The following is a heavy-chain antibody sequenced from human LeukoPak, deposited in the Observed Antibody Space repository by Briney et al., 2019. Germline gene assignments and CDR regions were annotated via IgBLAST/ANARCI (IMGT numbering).Heavy chain of an antibody. V-gene: IGHV4-59*01. CDR3: ARDRKVRGVRYFDY. D-gene: IGHD3-10*01. CDR2: IYYSGST. CDR1: GGSISSYY. J-gene: IGHJ4*02. Sequence: SETLSLTCTVSGGSISSYYWSWIRQPPGKGLEWIWYIYYSGSTNYNPSLKSRVTISVDTSKNQFSLKLSSVTAADTAVYYCARDRKVRGVRYFDYWGQGTLVTVSS.